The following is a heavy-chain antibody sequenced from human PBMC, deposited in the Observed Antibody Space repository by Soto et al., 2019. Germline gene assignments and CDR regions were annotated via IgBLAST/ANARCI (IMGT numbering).Heavy chain of an antibody. CDR3: ARVVGRVTTSYYYGMDV. Sequence: QVQLRESGPGLVKPSQTLSLTCTVSGGSISSGGYYWSWIRQHPGKGLEWIGYIYYSGSTYYNPSLKSRVTISVDTSKNQFSLKLSSVTAADTAVYYCARVVGRVTTSYYYGMDVWGQGTTVTVSS. CDR2: IYYSGST. CDR1: GGSISSGGYY. J-gene: IGHJ6*02. D-gene: IGHD4-17*01. V-gene: IGHV4-31*03.